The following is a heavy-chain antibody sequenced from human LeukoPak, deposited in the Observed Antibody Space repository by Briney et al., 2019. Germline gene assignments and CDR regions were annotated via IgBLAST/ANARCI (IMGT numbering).Heavy chain of an antibody. D-gene: IGHD5-24*01. CDR1: GFTFSTSN. J-gene: IGHJ4*02. Sequence: KAGGSLRLSCAAAGFTFSTSNRNWVRQAPGKWLEWVSCIGGRESYMSYADSVKGRFTISRDNAKNSVYLQMSSLRVEDTAVYYCARDRGSLGNGYNEDYFDYWGQGILVTVSS. V-gene: IGHV3-21*01. CDR2: IGGRESYM. CDR3: ARDRGSLGNGYNEDYFDY.